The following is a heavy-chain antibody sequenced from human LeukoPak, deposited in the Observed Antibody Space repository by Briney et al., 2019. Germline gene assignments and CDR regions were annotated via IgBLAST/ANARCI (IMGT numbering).Heavy chain of an antibody. J-gene: IGHJ4*02. D-gene: IGHD2-2*02. Sequence: GGSLRLSCAASGFIFSTYGMHWVRQAPGKGLEWVAFIRYDGSNKYYADSVKGRFTISRDNSKNTLYLQMNSLGAEDTAVYYCARLAIHGDYWGQGTLVTVSS. CDR2: IRYDGSNK. CDR1: GFIFSTYG. V-gene: IGHV3-30*02. CDR3: ARLAIHGDY.